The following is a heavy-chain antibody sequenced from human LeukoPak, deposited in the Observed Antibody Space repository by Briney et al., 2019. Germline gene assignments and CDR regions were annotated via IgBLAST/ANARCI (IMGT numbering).Heavy chain of an antibody. CDR1: GYTFTGYY. CDR2: INPNSGGT. V-gene: IGHV1-2*02. CDR3: ARDRGYDSGVDY. J-gene: IGHJ4*02. Sequence: ASVKVSCKAYGYTFTGYYMHWVRQAPGQGLEWMGWINPNSGGTNYAQKFQGRVTMTRDTSISTAYMELSRLRSDDTAVYYCARDRGYDSGVDYWGQGTLVTVSS. D-gene: IGHD5-12*01.